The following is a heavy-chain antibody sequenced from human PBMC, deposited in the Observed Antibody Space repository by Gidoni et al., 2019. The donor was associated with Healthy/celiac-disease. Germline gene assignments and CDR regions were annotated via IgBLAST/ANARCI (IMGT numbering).Heavy chain of an antibody. CDR1: GGSISSSSYY. Sequence: QLQLQESGPGLVKPSETLSLTCTVPGGSISSSSYYWGWIRQPPGKGLEWIGSIYYSGSTYYNPPLKSRVTISVDTSKNQFSLKLSSVTAADTAVYYCARLVIGGYYFDYWGQGTLVTVSS. J-gene: IGHJ4*02. CDR2: IYYSGST. D-gene: IGHD3-22*01. V-gene: IGHV4-39*01. CDR3: ARLVIGGYYFDY.